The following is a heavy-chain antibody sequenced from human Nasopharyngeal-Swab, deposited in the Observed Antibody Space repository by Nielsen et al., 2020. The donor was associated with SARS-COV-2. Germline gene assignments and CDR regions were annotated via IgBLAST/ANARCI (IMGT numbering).Heavy chain of an antibody. CDR2: IIPILGIA. D-gene: IGHD3-16*01. V-gene: IGHV1-69*04. CDR1: GGTFSSYA. CDR3: ARVGVGSYFGP. J-gene: IGHJ4*02. Sequence: SVKVSCKASGGTFSSYAISWVRQAPGQGLEWMGRIIPILGIANYAQKFQGRVTMIRDTSTSTVYMELSSLRSEDTAVYYCARVGVGSYFGPWGQGTLVTVSS.